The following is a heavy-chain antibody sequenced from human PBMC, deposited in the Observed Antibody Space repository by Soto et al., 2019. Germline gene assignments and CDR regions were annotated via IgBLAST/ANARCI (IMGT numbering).Heavy chain of an antibody. CDR2: ISGSAGST. V-gene: IGHV3-23*01. Sequence: EVQLLESGGGLVQPGGSLRLSCAASGFTFSSYAMSWVRQAPGKGLEWVSSISGSAGSTYYADSVKGRFTISSDNSKNTLFLQMNSLRAEDTALYYCGKGGGVLVLGACEFWRLGTMVTVSS. CDR1: GFTFSSYA. CDR3: GKGGGVLVLGACEF. D-gene: IGHD2-8*01. J-gene: IGHJ3*01.